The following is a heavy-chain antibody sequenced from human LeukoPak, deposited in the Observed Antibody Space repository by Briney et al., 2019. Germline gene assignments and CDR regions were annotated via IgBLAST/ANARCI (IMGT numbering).Heavy chain of an antibody. CDR2: IYTSGST. V-gene: IGHV4-4*07. D-gene: IGHD2-2*01. CDR1: GGSISTYY. J-gene: IGHJ3*02. CDR3: ARDLSLCSSTSCYPHDAFDI. Sequence: SETLSLTCSVSGGSISTYYWSWVRQPAGKGLEWIGRIYTSGSTNYNPSLKSRVTMSVDTSKNQFSLKLSSVTAADTAVYYCARDLSLCSSTSCYPHDAFDIWGQGTMVTVSS.